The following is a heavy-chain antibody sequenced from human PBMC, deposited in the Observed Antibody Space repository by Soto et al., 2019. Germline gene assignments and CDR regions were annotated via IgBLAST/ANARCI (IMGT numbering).Heavy chain of an antibody. Sequence: SETLSLTCTVSGGSITTPPYYWAWIRQTPGKGLEWIGSMFFTGTTYYNPSLKSRVTISRDTSGRQLSRKRTSVTAADTAVYSCASLAFCLGDCHLAPLGFDPWGQGTLVTVSS. V-gene: IGHV4-39*01. J-gene: IGHJ5*02. CDR3: ASLAFCLGDCHLAPLGFDP. CDR1: GGSITTPPYY. CDR2: MFFTGTT. D-gene: IGHD2-21*02.